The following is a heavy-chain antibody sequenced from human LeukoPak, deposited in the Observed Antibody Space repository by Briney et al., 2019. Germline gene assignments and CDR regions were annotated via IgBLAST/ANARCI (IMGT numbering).Heavy chain of an antibody. J-gene: IGHJ4*02. D-gene: IGHD6-19*01. CDR3: AKDRFPGIAVAGCFDY. CDR2: ISYDGSNK. Sequence: PGGSLRLSCAVSGFTFSSYGMHWVRQAPGKGLEWVAVISYDGSNKYYADSVKGRFTISRDNSKNTLYLQMNSLRAEDTAVYYCAKDRFPGIAVAGCFDYWGQGTLVTVSS. CDR1: GFTFSSYG. V-gene: IGHV3-30*18.